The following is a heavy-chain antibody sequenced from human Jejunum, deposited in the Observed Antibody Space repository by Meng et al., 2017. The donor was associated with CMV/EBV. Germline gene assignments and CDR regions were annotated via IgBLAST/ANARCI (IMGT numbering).Heavy chain of an antibody. J-gene: IGHJ3*02. CDR2: ISGSGVSISRDII. Sequence: RQDPGKGMEWISYISGSGVSISRDIIYYADSVKGRFIISRDNAKNLLFLQMSGLTAEDTAVYYCAGDTFYYNSGSYYSPPDAIDIWGQGTMVTVSS. CDR3: AGDTFYYNSGSYYSPPDAIDI. V-gene: IGHV3-48*03. D-gene: IGHD3-10*01.